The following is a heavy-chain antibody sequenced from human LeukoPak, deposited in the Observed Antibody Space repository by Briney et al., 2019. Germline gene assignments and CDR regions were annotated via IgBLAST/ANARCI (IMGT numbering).Heavy chain of an antibody. J-gene: IGHJ4*02. CDR3: AKVRASSWGPFDY. D-gene: IGHD6-13*01. CDR1: GFTFASHA. V-gene: IGHV3-23*01. Sequence: GGSLRLSCAASGFTFASHAMSWVRQAPGKGLEWVSTIIDSGDSTYYADSVKGRFTISRDNSKKMLYLQMNTLRAEDTAVYYCAKVRASSWGPFDYWGQGTLVTASS. CDR2: IIDSGDST.